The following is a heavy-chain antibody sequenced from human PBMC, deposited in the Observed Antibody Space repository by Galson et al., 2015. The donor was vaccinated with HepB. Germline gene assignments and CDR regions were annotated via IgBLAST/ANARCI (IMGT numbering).Heavy chain of an antibody. Sequence: SVKVSCKASGGTFSSYAISWVRQAPGQGLEWMGGIIPIFGTANYAQKFQGRVTITADESTSTAYMELSSLRSEDTAVYYCARDQTGYSSLGYYYGMDVWGQGTTVTVSS. J-gene: IGHJ6*02. D-gene: IGHD6-13*01. CDR3: ARDQTGYSSLGYYYGMDV. V-gene: IGHV1-69*13. CDR2: IIPIFGTA. CDR1: GGTFSSYA.